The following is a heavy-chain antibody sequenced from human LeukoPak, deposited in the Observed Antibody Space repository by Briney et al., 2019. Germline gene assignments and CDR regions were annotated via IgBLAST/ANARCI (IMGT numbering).Heavy chain of an antibody. J-gene: IGHJ4*02. CDR2: IYWNDHK. Sequence: SGPTLVKPTQTLTLTCTFSGFSLTTSGVGVGWIRQPPGKALEWLALIYWNDHKPYSPALRSRLTVTKDTSKNQAVLTMTNMDPVDTATYYCAHSYDTGGNYYSRFDYWGQGTLVTVSS. V-gene: IGHV2-5*01. D-gene: IGHD3-22*01. CDR1: GFSLTTSGVG. CDR3: AHSYDTGGNYYSRFDY.